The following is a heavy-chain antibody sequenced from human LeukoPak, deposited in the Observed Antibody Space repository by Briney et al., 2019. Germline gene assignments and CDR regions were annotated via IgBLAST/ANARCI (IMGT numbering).Heavy chain of an antibody. Sequence: GGSLRLSCAASGFTVSSNYMSWVRQAPGKGLEWVSVIYSGGNTYYADSVKGRFTISRDNSKNTLYVQMNSLRAEDTAVYYCAKEVTIPAAGRKDYYYYGLDVWGQGTTVTVSS. V-gene: IGHV3-53*01. J-gene: IGHJ6*02. CDR3: AKEVTIPAAGRKDYYYYGLDV. CDR2: IYSGGNT. CDR1: GFTVSSNY. D-gene: IGHD6-13*01.